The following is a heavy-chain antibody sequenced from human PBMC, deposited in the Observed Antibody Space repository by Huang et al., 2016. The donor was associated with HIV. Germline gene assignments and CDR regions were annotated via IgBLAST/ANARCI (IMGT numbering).Heavy chain of an antibody. CDR1: TVTFSAYG. J-gene: IGHJ6*02. Sequence: LVESGGGLVRPGGSLGLSCSGATVTFSAYGMTWVRQSSGQGLEWVASIRQDGSEKQYVDSVEVLFNISRDNGKKLLFLEMRSLGVDDTAVYFCATKADAMDVWGQGTTVIVSS. CDR3: ATKADAMDV. D-gene: IGHD2-8*01. CDR2: IRQDGSEK. V-gene: IGHV3-7*01.